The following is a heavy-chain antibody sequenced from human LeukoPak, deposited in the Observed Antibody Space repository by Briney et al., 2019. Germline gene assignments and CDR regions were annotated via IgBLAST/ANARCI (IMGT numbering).Heavy chain of an antibody. Sequence: RGSLRLSCTASGFTFIGYEMHWVRPAPGKGLVWVSRINPDGSRTSYADSVNGRFTISRDNAKNTLSLHMNSLRADDTGVYYCARELPREVTLDSWGQGTLVTVSS. CDR1: GFTFIGYE. CDR3: ARELPREVTLDS. CDR2: INPDGSRT. D-gene: IGHD2-21*02. V-gene: IGHV3-74*01. J-gene: IGHJ5*01.